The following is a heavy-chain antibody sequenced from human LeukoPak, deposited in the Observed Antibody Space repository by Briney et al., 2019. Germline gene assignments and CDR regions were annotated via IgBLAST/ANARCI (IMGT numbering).Heavy chain of an antibody. CDR2: ISQQCSEK. J-gene: IGHJ4*02. CDR3: ARVGGCWELIL. D-gene: IGHD2-15*01. CDR1: GFTFPNYW. Sequence: PGGSLRLSCAAPGFTFPNYWMSWVRQAPGKGLEWVANISQQCSEKFYVDSVKGRFTISRDNDKSSLYLQMNSLRGEDTAVYFCARVGGCWELILWGRGTRVTVS. V-gene: IGHV3-7*01.